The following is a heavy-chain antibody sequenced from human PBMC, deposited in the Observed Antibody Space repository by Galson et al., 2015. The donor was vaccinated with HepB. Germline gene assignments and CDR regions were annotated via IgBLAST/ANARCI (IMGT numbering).Heavy chain of an antibody. CDR2: INPNSGGT. Sequence: SCKASGYTFSGYYMHWVRQAPGQGLEWMGWINPNSGGTNYAQKFHGRVTMTRDTSISTAYMELSRLRSDDTALYYCARVIVGATFYYYGMDVWSQGTTVTVSS. D-gene: IGHD1-26*01. V-gene: IGHV1-2*02. CDR3: ARVIVGATFYYYGMDV. CDR1: GYTFSGYY. J-gene: IGHJ6*02.